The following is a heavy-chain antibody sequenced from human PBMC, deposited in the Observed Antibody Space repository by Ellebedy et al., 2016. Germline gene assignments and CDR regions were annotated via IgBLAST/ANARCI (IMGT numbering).Heavy chain of an antibody. D-gene: IGHD3-22*01. V-gene: IGHV4-31*03. CDR2: IYYSGST. CDR3: ARGHYYDSSRYFDL. Sequence: SETLSLTCTVSGGSISSGGYYWSWIRQHPGKGLEWIGYIYYSGSTYYNPSLKSRVTISVDTSKNQFSLKLSSVTAADTAVYYCARGHYYDSSRYFDLWGRGTLVTVSS. CDR1: GGSISSGGYY. J-gene: IGHJ2*01.